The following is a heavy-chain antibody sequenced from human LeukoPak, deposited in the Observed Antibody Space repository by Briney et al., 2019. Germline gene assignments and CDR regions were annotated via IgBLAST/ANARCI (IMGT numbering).Heavy chain of an antibody. J-gene: IGHJ5*02. D-gene: IGHD6-6*01. Sequence: PSETLSLTCAVYGGSFSGYYWSWIRQPPGKGLEWIGEINHSGSTNCNPSLKSRVTISVDTSKNQFSLKLSSVTAADTAVYYCARGSGPYSSSSHWFDPWGQGTLVTVSS. CDR3: ARGSGPYSSSSHWFDP. CDR1: GGSFSGYY. CDR2: INHSGST. V-gene: IGHV4-34*01.